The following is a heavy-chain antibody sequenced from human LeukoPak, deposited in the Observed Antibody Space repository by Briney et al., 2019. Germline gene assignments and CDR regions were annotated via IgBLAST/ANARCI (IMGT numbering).Heavy chain of an antibody. CDR2: ISSSSSYI. CDR1: GFTFSSYS. D-gene: IGHD1-26*01. J-gene: IGHJ4*02. Sequence: PGGSLRLSCAASGFTFSSYSMNWVRQASGKGLEWVSSISSSSSYIYYADSVKGRFTISRDNAKNSLYLQMNSLRAEDTAVYYCARRSEWSGSYQPFDSWGQGTPVTVSS. CDR3: ARRSEWSGSYQPFDS. V-gene: IGHV3-21*01.